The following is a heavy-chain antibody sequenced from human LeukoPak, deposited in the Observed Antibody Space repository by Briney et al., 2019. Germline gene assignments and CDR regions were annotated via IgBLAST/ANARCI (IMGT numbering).Heavy chain of an antibody. V-gene: IGHV3-30*03. J-gene: IGHJ4*02. Sequence: GGSLRLSCAASGYTFSDYDMHWVRQAPGKGLEWVAVISYDGSNNYYADSVKGRFTISRDNSKNTLYLQLNSLRAEDTAVYHCARESYYYDSSGYQRSLPGDYWGQGTLVTVSS. CDR1: GYTFSDYD. D-gene: IGHD3-22*01. CDR3: ARESYYYDSSGYQRSLPGDY. CDR2: ISYDGSNN.